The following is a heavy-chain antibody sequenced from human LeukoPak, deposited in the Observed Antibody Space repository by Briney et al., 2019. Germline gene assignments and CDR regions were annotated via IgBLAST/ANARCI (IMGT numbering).Heavy chain of an antibody. CDR3: AGGQWLVYFDY. J-gene: IGHJ4*02. Sequence: SQTLSLTCAVSGGSITSGGYSWSWLRQPPGKGLEWIGYIYHSGSTHYKPSLKSRVTISVDRSKNQFSLKLISVTAADTAVYYCAGGQWLVYFDYWGQGTLVTVSS. CDR1: GGSITSGGYS. D-gene: IGHD6-19*01. CDR2: IYHSGST. V-gene: IGHV4-30-2*01.